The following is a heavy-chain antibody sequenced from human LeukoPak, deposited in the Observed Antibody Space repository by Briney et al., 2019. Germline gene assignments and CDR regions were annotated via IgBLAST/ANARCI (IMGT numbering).Heavy chain of an antibody. CDR2: VSSSGSTT. Sequence: GGSLRLSCSASGFNFETCSMAWVRQTPGSGPEWVSTVSSSGSTTYYADSVKGRFTVSRDNSKNTLFLQMSNLRAEDTAIYFCAKLSVEATKYAAFDFWGQGTMATVSS. J-gene: IGHJ3*01. V-gene: IGHV3-23*01. CDR3: AKLSVEATKYAAFDF. CDR1: GFNFETCS. D-gene: IGHD5-12*01.